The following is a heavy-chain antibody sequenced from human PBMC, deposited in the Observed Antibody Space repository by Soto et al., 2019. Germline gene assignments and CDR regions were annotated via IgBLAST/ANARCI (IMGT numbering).Heavy chain of an antibody. CDR1: GGSISSSSYY. CDR2: IYYSGST. V-gene: IGHV4-39*01. J-gene: IGHJ6*02. CDR3: ARVRVDILTGYPGYYYYGMDV. D-gene: IGHD3-9*01. Sequence: SETLSLTCTVSGGSISSSSYYWGWIRQPPGKGLEWIGSIYYSGSTYYNPSLKSRVTISVDTSKNQFSLKLSSVTAADTAVYYCARVRVDILTGYPGYYYYGMDVWGQGTTVTVSS.